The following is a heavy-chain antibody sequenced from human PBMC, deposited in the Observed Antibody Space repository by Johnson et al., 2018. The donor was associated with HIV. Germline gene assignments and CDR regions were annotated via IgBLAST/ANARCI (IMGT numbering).Heavy chain of an antibody. CDR3: ARTGVLGAFDI. J-gene: IGHJ3*02. CDR1: GFTFSSYD. V-gene: IGHV3-13*01. D-gene: IGHD2-8*02. CDR2: IGTAGDT. Sequence: VQLVESGGGVVQPGRSPRLSCAASGFTFSSYDMHWVRQATGKGLEWVSTIGTAGDTYYAGSVKGRFTISRENANNSLYLQMNSLRAGDTAVYYCARTGVLGAFDIWGQGTMVTVSS.